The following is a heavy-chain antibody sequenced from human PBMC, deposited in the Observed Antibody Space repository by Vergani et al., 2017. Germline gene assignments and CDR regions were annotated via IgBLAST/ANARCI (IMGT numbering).Heavy chain of an antibody. CDR3: ARLRGSSNSGYDYFDY. CDR2: IYPGDSDT. D-gene: IGHD5-12*01. Sequence: EVQLVQSGAEVKKPGESLKISCNGSGYSFTSYWIGWVRQMPGKGLEWMGIIYPGDSDTRYSPSFQGQVTISADKSISTAYLQWSSLKASDTAMYYCARLRGSSNSGYDYFDYWGQGTLVTVSS. CDR1: GYSFTSYW. V-gene: IGHV5-51*03. J-gene: IGHJ4*02.